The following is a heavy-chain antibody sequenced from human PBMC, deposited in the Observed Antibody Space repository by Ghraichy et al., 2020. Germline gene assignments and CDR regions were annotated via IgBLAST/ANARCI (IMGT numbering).Heavy chain of an antibody. J-gene: IGHJ3*02. CDR1: GGSISSYY. D-gene: IGHD1-7*01. CDR3: ARDSTAKHGYTWNYGVDAFDI. CDR2: IYYSGST. Sequence: SETLSLTCTVSGGSISSYYWSWIRQPPGKGLEWIGYIYYSGSTNYNPSLKSRVTISVDTSKNQFSLKLSSVTAADTAVYYCARDSTAKHGYTWNYGVDAFDIWGQGTMVTVSS. V-gene: IGHV4-59*01.